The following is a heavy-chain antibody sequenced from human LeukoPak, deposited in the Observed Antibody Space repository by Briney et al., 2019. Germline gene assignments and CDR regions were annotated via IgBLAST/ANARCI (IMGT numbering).Heavy chain of an antibody. CDR2: IYHSGST. CDR3: ASQKEMTFDY. Sequence: NPSETLSLTCAVSGGSISSGGYSWSWIRQPPGKGLEWIGYIYHSGSTYYNPSLKSRVTISVDRSKNQFSLKLSSVTAADTAVYYCASQKEMTFDYWGQGTPVTVSS. V-gene: IGHV4-30-2*01. CDR1: GGSISSGGYS. D-gene: IGHD5-24*01. J-gene: IGHJ4*02.